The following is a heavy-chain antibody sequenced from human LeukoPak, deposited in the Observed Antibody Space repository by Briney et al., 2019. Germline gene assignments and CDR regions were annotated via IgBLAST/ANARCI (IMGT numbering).Heavy chain of an antibody. J-gene: IGHJ4*02. V-gene: IGHV5-51*01. Sequence: PGGSLRLSCKGSGYSFTSYWIGWVRQMPGKGLEWMGIIYPGDSDTRYSPSFQGQVTISADKSISTAYLQWSSPKASDAAMYYCARQYAVPAANDYWGQGTLVTVSS. CDR1: GYSFTSYW. CDR2: IYPGDSDT. CDR3: ARQYAVPAANDY. D-gene: IGHD2-2*01.